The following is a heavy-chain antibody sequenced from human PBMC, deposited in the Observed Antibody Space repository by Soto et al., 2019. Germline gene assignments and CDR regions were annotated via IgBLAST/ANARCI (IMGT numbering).Heavy chain of an antibody. CDR3: ARESLAVAGTFGHYYYYGMDV. CDR2: IIPIFGTA. V-gene: IGHV1-69*13. D-gene: IGHD6-19*01. CDR1: GGTFSSYA. Sequence: SVKVSCKASGGTFSSYAISWVRQAPGQGREWMGGIIPIFGTANYAQKFQGRVTITADESTSTAYMELSSLRSEDTAVYYCARESLAVAGTFGHYYYYGMDVWGQGTTVTVSS. J-gene: IGHJ6*02.